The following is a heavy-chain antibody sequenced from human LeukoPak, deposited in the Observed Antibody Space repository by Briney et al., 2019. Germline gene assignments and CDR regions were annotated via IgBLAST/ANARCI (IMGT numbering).Heavy chain of an antibody. D-gene: IGHD5-12*01. Sequence: GGSLRLSCAASGFTFSSYGMHWVRQAPGKGLEWVAFIRYDGDNKYYADSVKGRFTISRDNSKNTLYLQMNSPRDEDTALYYCAKEAYSGPNCFDPWGQGTLVTVSS. CDR2: IRYDGDNK. V-gene: IGHV3-30*02. CDR1: GFTFSSYG. CDR3: AKEAYSGPNCFDP. J-gene: IGHJ5*02.